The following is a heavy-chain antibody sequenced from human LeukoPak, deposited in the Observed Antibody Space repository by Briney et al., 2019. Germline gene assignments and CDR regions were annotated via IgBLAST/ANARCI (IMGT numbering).Heavy chain of an antibody. CDR3: ARVSGSSGFYYFDY. Sequence: KPSETLSLTCTVSGGSISSYYWSWIRQSPGKGLEWIGYIYYSGSTNYNPSLKSRVTISVDTSKNQFSLRLSSVTAADTAEYYCARVSGSSGFYYFDYWGQGSLVTVSS. D-gene: IGHD5-18*01. V-gene: IGHV4-59*01. CDR2: IYYSGST. CDR1: GGSISSYY. J-gene: IGHJ4*02.